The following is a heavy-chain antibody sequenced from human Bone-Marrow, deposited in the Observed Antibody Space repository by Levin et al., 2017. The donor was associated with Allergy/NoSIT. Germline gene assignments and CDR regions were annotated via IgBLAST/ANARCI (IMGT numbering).Heavy chain of an antibody. CDR1: GFSFSLYG. V-gene: IGHV3-48*01. D-gene: IGHD1-14*01. Sequence: GGSLRLSCAASGFSFSLYGMNWVRQAPGKGLEWVSYISSIGGTVNYADSVKGRFTVSRDKARNSLYLQMNSLRPEDTAVYYCARGGRGRTTASTGDYWGQGTLVTVSS. CDR3: ARGGRGRTTASTGDY. J-gene: IGHJ4*02. CDR2: ISSIGGTV.